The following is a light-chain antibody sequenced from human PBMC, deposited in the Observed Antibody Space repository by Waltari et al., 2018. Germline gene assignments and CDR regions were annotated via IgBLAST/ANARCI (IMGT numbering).Light chain of an antibody. V-gene: IGKV1-9*01. CDR2: GVS. J-gene: IGKJ1*01. CDR3: QQVKSYPRT. Sequence: DLQLTQSPSFLSASVGDRVTITCRASQDISTYVAWFQQKPGKAPKLLIYGVSTLQTGVPSRFSGSGSGTEFTLAINSLQPEDFATYYCQQVKSYPRTFGQGTKVEIK. CDR1: QDISTY.